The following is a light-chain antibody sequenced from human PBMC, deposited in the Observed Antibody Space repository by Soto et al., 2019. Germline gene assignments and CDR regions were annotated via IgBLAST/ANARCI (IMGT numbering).Light chain of an antibody. CDR1: QSISSW. CDR2: KAS. V-gene: IGKV1-5*03. Sequence: DIPMTQSPSTLSASVGDRVTITCRASQSISSWLAWYQQKPGKAPKLLIYKASSLESGVPSRFSGSGSGTEFTLTISSLQPDDFATYYCQHLVTFGQGTKLEIK. CDR3: QHLVT. J-gene: IGKJ2*01.